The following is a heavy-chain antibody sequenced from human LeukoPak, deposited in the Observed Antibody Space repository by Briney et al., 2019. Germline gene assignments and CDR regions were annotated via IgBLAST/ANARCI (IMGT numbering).Heavy chain of an antibody. D-gene: IGHD1-7*01. CDR2: IKQDGSEK. V-gene: IGHV3-7*01. J-gene: IGHJ4*02. Sequence: GGSLRLSCAASGFTFSSHRMNWVRQAPGKGLEWVANIKQDGSEKYYVDSVKGRFTISRDNAKNSLYLQMNSLRVEDTAVYYCARGPRYNWNSNYFPFDYWGQGTLVTVSS. CDR3: ARGPRYNWNSNYFPFDY. CDR1: GFTFSSHR.